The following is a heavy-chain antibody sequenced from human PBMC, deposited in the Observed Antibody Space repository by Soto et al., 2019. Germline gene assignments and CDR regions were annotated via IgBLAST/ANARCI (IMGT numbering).Heavy chain of an antibody. J-gene: IGHJ3*02. D-gene: IGHD3-10*01. CDR2: ISGTGAKT. CDR3: AKDYLVRTFMRTDVFDI. CDR1: GFPFKDYA. Sequence: PGGSLRLSCTASGFPFKDYAMSWVRQAPGKGLEWVSTISGTGAKTYYADSLKGRFTISRDNHMNTLHLQVQNLRADDTAVYYCAKDYLVRTFMRTDVFDIWGLGTIVTVSS. V-gene: IGHV3-23*01.